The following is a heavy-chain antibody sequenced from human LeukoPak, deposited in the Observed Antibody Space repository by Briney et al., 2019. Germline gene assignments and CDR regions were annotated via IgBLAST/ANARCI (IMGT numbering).Heavy chain of an antibody. CDR3: AXXXXXXXXXXXTDAFDI. J-gene: IGHJ3*02. CDR2: IYTSGST. Sequence: PSETLSLTCTVSGGSISSYYWSWIRQPAGKGLEWIGRIYTSGSTNYNPSLKSRVTMSVDTSKNQFSLKLSSVTAADTAVYYCAXXXXXXXXXXXTDAFDIWGQGTMVTVSS. V-gene: IGHV4-4*07. CDR1: GGSISSYY.